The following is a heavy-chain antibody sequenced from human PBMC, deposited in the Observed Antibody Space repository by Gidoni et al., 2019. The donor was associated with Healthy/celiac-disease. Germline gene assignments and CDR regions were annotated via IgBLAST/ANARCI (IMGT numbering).Heavy chain of an antibody. CDR1: GYTFTGYS. V-gene: IGHV1-2*04. CDR2: INPNSGGT. Sequence: QVQLVQSGAEVKKPGASVKVSCKASGYTFTGYSMHWVRQAPGQGLEWMGWINPNSGGTNYAQKFQGWVTMTRDTSISTAYMELSRLRSDDTAVYYCARVQICSGGSCPSYYYYGMDVWGQGTTVTVSS. D-gene: IGHD2-15*01. CDR3: ARVQICSGGSCPSYYYYGMDV. J-gene: IGHJ6*02.